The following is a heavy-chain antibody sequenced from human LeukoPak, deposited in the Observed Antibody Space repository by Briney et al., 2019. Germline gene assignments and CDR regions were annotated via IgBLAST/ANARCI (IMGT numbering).Heavy chain of an antibody. Sequence: GASVKVSCKASGGTFSSYAISWVRQAPGQGLEWMGWINPNSGGTNYAQKFQGRVTMPRDTSISTAYMELSRLRSDDTAVYYCARDSGERGSGSYLIAYWGQGTLVTVSS. D-gene: IGHD3-10*01. CDR1: GGTFSSYA. V-gene: IGHV1-2*02. CDR2: INPNSGGT. CDR3: ARDSGERGSGSYLIAY. J-gene: IGHJ4*02.